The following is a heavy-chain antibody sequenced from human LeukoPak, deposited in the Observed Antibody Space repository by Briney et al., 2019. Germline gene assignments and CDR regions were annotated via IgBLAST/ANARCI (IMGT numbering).Heavy chain of an antibody. CDR2: IIPILGIA. CDR3: ASMQGYCSAGTCYYYYGMDV. Sequence: GASVKVSCKASGGTFSSYAISWVRQAPGQGLEWMGRIIPILGIANYAQKFQGRVTITADKSTSTAYMELSGLRSEDTAVYYCASMQGYCSAGTCYYYYGMDVWGQGTTVTVSS. V-gene: IGHV1-69*04. CDR1: GGTFSSYA. J-gene: IGHJ6*02. D-gene: IGHD2-15*01.